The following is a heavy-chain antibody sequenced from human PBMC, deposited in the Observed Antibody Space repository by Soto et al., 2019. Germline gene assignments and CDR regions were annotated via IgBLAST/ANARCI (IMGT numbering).Heavy chain of an antibody. J-gene: IGHJ6*02. CDR2: INPSGGST. Sequence: ASVKVSCKASGYTFTNFYMHWVRQAPGQGLEWMGIINPSGGSTSYAQKFQGRVTMTRDTSTSTVYMELSSLRSEDTAVYYCASHCSVGSCYSTLQYYYGMDVWGQRTTVSVSS. CDR3: ASHCSVGSCYSTLQYYYGMDV. D-gene: IGHD2-15*01. V-gene: IGHV1-46*01. CDR1: GYTFTNFY.